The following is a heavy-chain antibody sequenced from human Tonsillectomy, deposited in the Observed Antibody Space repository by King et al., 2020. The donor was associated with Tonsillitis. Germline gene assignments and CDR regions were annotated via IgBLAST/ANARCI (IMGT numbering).Heavy chain of an antibody. CDR2: ISSSSSYI. V-gene: IGHV3-21*01. J-gene: IGHJ3*02. CDR1: GFTFSSYS. Sequence: VQLVESGGGLVKPGGSLRLSCAASGFTFSSYSLNWVRHAPGKGLEWVSSISSSSSYIYYADSVKGRFTISRDNAKNSLYLQMNSLRAEDTAVYYCASSYCSSTSCAFDIWGQGKMVTVSS. D-gene: IGHD2-2*01. CDR3: ASSYCSSTSCAFDI.